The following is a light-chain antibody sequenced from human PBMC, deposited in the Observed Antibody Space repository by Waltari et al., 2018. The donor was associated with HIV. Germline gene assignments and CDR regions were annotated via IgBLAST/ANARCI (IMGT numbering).Light chain of an antibody. CDR3: QQYGSSLFT. Sequence: DIVLTQSPGTLSLSPGERATLPCKARQSVSSSFLAWYQHKPGQAPRLLIYGASTRATGVPDRFSGSGSGTDFTLIINRLEADDSALYYCQQYGSSLFTFGPGTRVDI. J-gene: IGKJ3*01. V-gene: IGKV3-20*01. CDR2: GAS. CDR1: QSVSSSF.